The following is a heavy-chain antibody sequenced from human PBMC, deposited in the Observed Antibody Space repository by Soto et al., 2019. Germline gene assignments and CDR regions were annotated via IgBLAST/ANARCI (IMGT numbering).Heavy chain of an antibody. CDR3: ARIRGYWYGLDV. CDR1: GFPLSTYG. CDR2: ITGTGGNT. Sequence: EVQLLESGGGLVQPGGSLRLSCAASGFPLSTYGMTWVRQAPGKGLEWVSAITGTGGNTYYVDSVKGRFTSSRVNSKNLLYLQVNSLRVEDTAVYYCARIRGYWYGLDVWGQGTTVTVSS. V-gene: IGHV3-23*01. J-gene: IGHJ6*02.